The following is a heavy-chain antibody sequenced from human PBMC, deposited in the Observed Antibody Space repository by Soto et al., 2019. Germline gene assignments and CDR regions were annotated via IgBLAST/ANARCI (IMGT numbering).Heavy chain of an antibody. D-gene: IGHD3-22*01. J-gene: IGHJ4*02. Sequence: EVKLLESGGGLVPPGASARLSCITSGFIFDNYAMSWVRQSPGRGLEWVAAISGSGHGTVYTQSVQGRFIISRGKSKKTLFLQMNNLRDEDTAVYYCAKGRYFDTSGGCANYWGLGTLVSVSA. CDR2: ISGSGHGT. CDR3: AKGRYFDTSGGCANY. V-gene: IGHV3-23*01. CDR1: GFIFDNYA.